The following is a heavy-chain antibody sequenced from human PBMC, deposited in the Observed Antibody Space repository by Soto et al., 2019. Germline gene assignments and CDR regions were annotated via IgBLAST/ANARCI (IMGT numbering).Heavy chain of an antibody. CDR1: GGSISSGGYY. CDR2: IYYSGST. V-gene: IGHV4-31*03. J-gene: IGHJ6*02. D-gene: IGHD4-17*01. Sequence: SETLSLTCTVSGGSISSGGYYWSWIRQHPGKGLEWIGYIYYSGSTYYNPSLKSRVTMSVDTSKNQFSLKLSSVTAADTAVYYCAREWGNYGDYYKYYYCGMDVWGQGTTVTVSS. CDR3: AREWGNYGDYYKYYYCGMDV.